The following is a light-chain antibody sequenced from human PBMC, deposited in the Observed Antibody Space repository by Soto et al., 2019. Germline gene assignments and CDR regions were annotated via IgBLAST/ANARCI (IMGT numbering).Light chain of an antibody. CDR1: QSITRY. J-gene: IGKJ4*01. CDR3: QQSYSTPPLS. V-gene: IGKV1-39*01. Sequence: DIPVTQSPSSLSASVGDRVTITCRTSQSITRYLNWYQQKPGKAPKLLIYSASTLQSGVPSRFSGSGSGTVFTLTISSLQPEDFANYYCQQSYSTPPLSFGGGTKVEIK. CDR2: SAS.